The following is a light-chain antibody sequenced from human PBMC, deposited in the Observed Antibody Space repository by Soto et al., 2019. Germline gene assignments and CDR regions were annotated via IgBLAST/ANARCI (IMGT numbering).Light chain of an antibody. CDR3: QQYNNWPPIT. CDR1: QSVSSK. Sequence: EIVLTQSPGTLSLSPGERATLSCRASQSVSSKLAWYQQKPGQAPRLLIYGASTRATGIPARFSGSGSGTEFTLTISSLQSEDFAVYYCQQYNNWPPITFGQGTRLEI. J-gene: IGKJ5*01. CDR2: GAS. V-gene: IGKV3-15*01.